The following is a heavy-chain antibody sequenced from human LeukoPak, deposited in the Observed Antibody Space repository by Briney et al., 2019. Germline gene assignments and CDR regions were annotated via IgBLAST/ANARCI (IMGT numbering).Heavy chain of an antibody. CDR1: GGSISSYY. D-gene: IGHD1-7*01. V-gene: IGHV4-4*07. Sequence: SETLSLTCTVSGGSISSYYWSWIRQPAGKGLEWIGRIYTSGSTNYNPSLKSRVTISVDTSKNQFSLKLSSVTAADTAVYYCARSRYNWNYYMNWFDPWGQGTLVTVSS. CDR2: IYTSGST. CDR3: ARSRYNWNYYMNWFDP. J-gene: IGHJ5*02.